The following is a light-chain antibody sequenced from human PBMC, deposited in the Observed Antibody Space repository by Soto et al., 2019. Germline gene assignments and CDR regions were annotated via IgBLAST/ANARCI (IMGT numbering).Light chain of an antibody. CDR2: GAS. V-gene: IGKV3-20*01. Sequence: EILLTQSPDTLSLSPGERATLSCRAAQSVGTRLAWYQHKTGQAPRLLISGASSRATGIPDRFTGSGSETSFTLTISRLEPEDFAVYYCQQYGASPITFGQGTRLEIK. CDR3: QQYGASPIT. J-gene: IGKJ5*01. CDR1: QSVGTR.